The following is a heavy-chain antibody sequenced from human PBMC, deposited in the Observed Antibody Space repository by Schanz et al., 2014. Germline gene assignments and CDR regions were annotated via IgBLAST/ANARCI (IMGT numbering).Heavy chain of an antibody. CDR3: ARKVVATIGGYYDN. D-gene: IGHD5-12*01. CDR2: ISGGGGTT. Sequence: EVQLLESGGGLVEPGGSLRLSCAASGFNFSDYAMCWVRQAPGKGLEWVSAISGGGGTTYYTDSVKGRFTISRDNSKSTLYLQVNSLRAEDTAVYYCARKVVATIGGYYDNWGQGTLVTVSS. J-gene: IGHJ4*02. CDR1: GFNFSDYA. V-gene: IGHV3-23*01.